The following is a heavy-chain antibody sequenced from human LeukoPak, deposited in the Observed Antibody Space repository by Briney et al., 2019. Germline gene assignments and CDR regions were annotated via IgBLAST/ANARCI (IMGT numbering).Heavy chain of an antibody. CDR1: GGSFSGYY. J-gene: IGHJ5*02. CDR2: INHSGST. CDR3: ARKLEPSNWFDP. Sequence: SETLSLTCAVYGGSFSGYYWSWIRQPPGKGLEWIGEINHSGSTNYNPSLKSRVTISVDTSENQFSLKLSSVTAADTAVYYCARKLEPSNWFDPWGQGTLVTVSS. V-gene: IGHV4-34*01. D-gene: IGHD1-1*01.